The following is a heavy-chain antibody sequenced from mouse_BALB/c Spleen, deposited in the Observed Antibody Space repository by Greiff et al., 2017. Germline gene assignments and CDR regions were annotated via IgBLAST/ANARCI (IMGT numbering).Heavy chain of an antibody. CDR3: ARPNWDGGNYYAMDY. D-gene: IGHD4-1*01. CDR1: GFTFSSYG. Sequence: EVQRVESGGDLVKPGGSLKLSCAASGFTFSSYGMSWVRQTPDKRLEWVATISDGGSYTYYPDSVKGRFTISRDNAKNNLYLQMSSLKSEDTAMYYCARPNWDGGNYYAMDYWGQGTSVTVSS. V-gene: IGHV5-6*01. J-gene: IGHJ4*01. CDR2: ISDGGSYT.